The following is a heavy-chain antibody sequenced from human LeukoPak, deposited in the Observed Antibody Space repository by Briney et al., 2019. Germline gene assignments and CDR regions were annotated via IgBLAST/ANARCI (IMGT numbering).Heavy chain of an antibody. D-gene: IGHD6-19*01. V-gene: IGHV4-59*01. CDR3: ARGFPSPLYSSGWFDY. CDR2: IYYSGST. Sequence: MPSETLSLTCTVSGGSISSYYWSWIRQPPGXGLEWIGYIYYSGSTNYNPSLKSRVTISVDTSKNQFSLKLSSVTAADTAVYYCARGFPSPLYSSGWFDYWGQGTLVTVSS. CDR1: GGSISSYY. J-gene: IGHJ4*02.